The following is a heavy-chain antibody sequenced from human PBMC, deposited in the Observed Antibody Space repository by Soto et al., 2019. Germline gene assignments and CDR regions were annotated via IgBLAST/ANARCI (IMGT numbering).Heavy chain of an antibody. CDR2: IYHSGSP. CDR3: ARGMTTVTTFDY. CDR1: GGSISSGGYS. Sequence: QLQLQESGSGLVKPSQTLSLTCAVSGGSISSGGYSCNWIRQPPGKGLEWIGYIYHSGSPYYNPSLKSRVTISVHRSKNHFSLKLSSVTAADTAVYYCARGMTTVTTFDYWGQGTLVTVSS. D-gene: IGHD4-17*01. J-gene: IGHJ4*02. V-gene: IGHV4-30-2*01.